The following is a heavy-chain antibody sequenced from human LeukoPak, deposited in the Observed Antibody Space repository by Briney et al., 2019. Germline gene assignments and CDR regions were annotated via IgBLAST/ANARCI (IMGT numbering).Heavy chain of an antibody. Sequence: GGSLRLSCAASGFTFSSYGMHWVRQAPGKGLEWVAVIWYDGSNKYYADSVKGRFTISRDNSKNTLYLQMNSLRAEDTAVYYCARDLECSGGSCYSYGPDYWGQGTLVTVSS. CDR1: GFTFSSYG. CDR2: IWYDGSNK. D-gene: IGHD2-15*01. CDR3: ARDLECSGGSCYSYGPDY. V-gene: IGHV3-33*01. J-gene: IGHJ4*02.